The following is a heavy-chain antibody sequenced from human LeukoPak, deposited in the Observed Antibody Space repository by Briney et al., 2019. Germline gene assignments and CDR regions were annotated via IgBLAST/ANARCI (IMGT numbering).Heavy chain of an antibody. Sequence: GGSLRLSCAASGFTFSSYAMSWVRQAPGKGLEWVSAISCSGGSTYYADSVKGRFTISRDNSKNTLYLQMNSLRAEDTAVYYCAKNLDSSGYYLFDYWGQGTLVTVSS. CDR1: GFTFSSYA. V-gene: IGHV3-23*01. CDR2: ISCSGGST. CDR3: AKNLDSSGYYLFDY. J-gene: IGHJ4*02. D-gene: IGHD3-22*01.